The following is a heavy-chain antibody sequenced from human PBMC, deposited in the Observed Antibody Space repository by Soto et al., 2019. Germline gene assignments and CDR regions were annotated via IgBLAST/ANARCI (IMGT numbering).Heavy chain of an antibody. CDR2: ISSSGSTI. J-gene: IGHJ3*02. D-gene: IGHD6-13*01. CDR3: AREPSGSSSWYNAFDI. Sequence: KPGGSLRLSCAASGFTFSDYYMSWIRQAPGKGLEWVSYISSSGSTIYYADSVKGRFTISRDNAKNSLYLQMNSLRAEDTAVYYCAREPSGSSSWYNAFDIWGQGTMVTVSS. V-gene: IGHV3-11*01. CDR1: GFTFSDYY.